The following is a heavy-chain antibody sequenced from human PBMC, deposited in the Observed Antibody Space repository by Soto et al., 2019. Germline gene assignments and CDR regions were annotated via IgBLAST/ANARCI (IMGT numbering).Heavy chain of an antibody. J-gene: IGHJ5*02. CDR2: IIPILGIA. V-gene: IGHV1-69*04. Sequence: ASVKVSCKASGYTFTSYGISWVRQAPGQGLEWMGRIIPILGIANYAQKFQGRVTITADKSTSTAYMELSSLRSEDTAVYYCARARMVVTAPNWFDPWGQGTLVTVSS. CDR3: ARARMVVTAPNWFDP. CDR1: GYTFTSYG. D-gene: IGHD2-21*02.